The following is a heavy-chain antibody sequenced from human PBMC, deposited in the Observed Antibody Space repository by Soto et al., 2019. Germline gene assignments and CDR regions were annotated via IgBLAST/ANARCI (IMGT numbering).Heavy chain of an antibody. CDR2: IKHSGSS. V-gene: IGHV4-34*01. CDR1: AGSFSHYF. Sequence: QVQQQPWGAGLLKPSETLSLTCEVNAGSFSHYFWNWIRQSPGKGLEWIGKIKHSGSSNYNPSLRSRVSISVDMSKNQFSLRLSSVTAADTAVYYCARGGSSDWQVALDIWGQGTMVTVSS. CDR3: ARGGSSDWQVALDI. J-gene: IGHJ3*02. D-gene: IGHD6-19*01.